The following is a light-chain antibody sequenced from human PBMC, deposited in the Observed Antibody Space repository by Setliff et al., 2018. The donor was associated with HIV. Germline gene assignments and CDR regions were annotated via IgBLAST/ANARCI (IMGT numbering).Light chain of an antibody. J-gene: IGLJ1*01. CDR3: GTWDNNLGGVCV. CDR2: EVH. CDR1: SYDY. V-gene: IGLV2-11*01. Sequence: QSALTQPRSVSGSPGQSVTISCTGTSYDYVSWYHQYPGKAPKIMIFEVHKRPSGISDRFSGSKFGTSATLDITGLPTGDEADYFGGTWDNNLGGVCVFGHGTKGTVL.